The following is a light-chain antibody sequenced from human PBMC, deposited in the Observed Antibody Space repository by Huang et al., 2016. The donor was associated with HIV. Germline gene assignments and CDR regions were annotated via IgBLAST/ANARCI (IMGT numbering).Light chain of an antibody. V-gene: IGKV3-15*01. CDR1: QSVNHN. Sequence: ETVMTQSPATLSVSPGERATLSCRASQSVNHNLAWYQQKPGQAPSLLFFAASSRATGVPARFSASGSGTEFTLTISSLQSEDFAIYYCQQFNNWPPSFGGGTKVEIK. CDR3: QQFNNWPPS. J-gene: IGKJ4*01. CDR2: AAS.